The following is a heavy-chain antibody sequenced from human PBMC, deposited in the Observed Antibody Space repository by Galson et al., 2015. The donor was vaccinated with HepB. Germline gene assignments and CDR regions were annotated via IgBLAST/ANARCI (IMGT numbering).Heavy chain of an antibody. CDR2: TYYRSKWWTWSI. V-gene: IGHV6-1*01. CDR1: GDSVSSIDAT. D-gene: IGHD1-1*01. J-gene: IGHJ3*01. CDR3: ARATSNWDATSNGAFDV. Sequence: CAISGDSVSSIDATWSWIRQSPSRGLEWLGRTYYRSKWWTWSIDYLLPVKGRLTINKDTSKNQFSLHLNSVTPDDTAIYYCARATSNWDATSNGAFDVWGQGTMVTVSS.